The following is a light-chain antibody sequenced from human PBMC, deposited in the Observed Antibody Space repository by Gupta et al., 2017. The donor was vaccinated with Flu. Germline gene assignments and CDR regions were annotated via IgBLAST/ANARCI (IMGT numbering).Light chain of an antibody. CDR2: GAS. J-gene: IGKJ2*01. V-gene: IGKV3-15*01. Sequence: EIVMTQSPATLSVSPGERATLFCRASQSISTNLAWYQKKPGQAPRLLVSGASTRATGVPARFSGSGYGTEFTLTISSLQLEAFEVYYSQLDSTWPPETFGQGTKLDIK. CDR3: QLDSTWPPET. CDR1: QSISTN.